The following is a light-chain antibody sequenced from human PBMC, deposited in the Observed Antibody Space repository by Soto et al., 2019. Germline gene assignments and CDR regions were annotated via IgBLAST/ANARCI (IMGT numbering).Light chain of an antibody. J-gene: IGKJ2*01. CDR2: DAS. CDR3: QQYLNYPQT. Sequence: DIQMTQSPSSLSASVGDRVTITCRSSQGINNYLAWYQQKTGMAPKSLISDASSLQSGVPSRFSGMRSGTDFTLTNSSQQPEAFATYYCQQYLNYPQTFRQGTKLEIK. CDR1: QGINNY. V-gene: IGKV1-16*01.